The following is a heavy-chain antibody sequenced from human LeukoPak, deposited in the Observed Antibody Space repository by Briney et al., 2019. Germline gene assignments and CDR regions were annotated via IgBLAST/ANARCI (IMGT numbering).Heavy chain of an antibody. J-gene: IGHJ1*01. Sequence: GGSLRLSCIASGFNFSSCGMHWVRQTPGKGLNWVAFIRYDGNKNYYEDSVKGRFTISRDNSKNTVYLQMESLSDEDTAVYYCAKDMITFGGVDFGCWGQGTLVTVSS. V-gene: IGHV3-30*02. CDR1: GFNFSSCG. CDR3: AKDMITFGGVDFGC. D-gene: IGHD3-16*01. CDR2: IRYDGNKN.